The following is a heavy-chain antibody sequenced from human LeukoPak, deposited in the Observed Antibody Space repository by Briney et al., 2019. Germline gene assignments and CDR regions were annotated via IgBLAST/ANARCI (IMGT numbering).Heavy chain of an antibody. Sequence: ASVKVSCKASGGTFSSYAISWVRQAPGQGLEWMGGIIPIFGTANYAQKFQGRVTITADESTSTAYMELSSLRSEDTAVYYCAGDYSNYSNYYYYMDVWGKGTTVTVSS. CDR2: IIPIFGTA. V-gene: IGHV1-69*13. J-gene: IGHJ6*03. CDR1: GGTFSSYA. CDR3: AGDYSNYSNYYYYMDV. D-gene: IGHD4-11*01.